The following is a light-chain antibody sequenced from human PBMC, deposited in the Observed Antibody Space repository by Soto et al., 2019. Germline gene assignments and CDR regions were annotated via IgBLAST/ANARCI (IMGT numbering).Light chain of an antibody. V-gene: IGKV1-33*01. CDR2: DAS. J-gene: IGKJ1*01. CDR3: QQERT. CDR1: QAISNY. Sequence: DIQMTQSPSSLSASVGDRVTITCQASQAISNYLNWYQQKPGKAPKLLIYDASNLETGVPSRFSGSGSGTDFTFTISSLQPEDIATYYCQQERTFGQGTKVEIK.